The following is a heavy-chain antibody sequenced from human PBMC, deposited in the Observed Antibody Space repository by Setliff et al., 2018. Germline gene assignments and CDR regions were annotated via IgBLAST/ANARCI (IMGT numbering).Heavy chain of an antibody. V-gene: IGHV4-4*07. CDR3: ARVRITPYCMDV. D-gene: IGHD3-10*01. Sequence: SETLSLTCTVSGGSMGSYYRTWIRQSAGKGLEWIGRVYTTGSTAFNPSLNSRVTMSLDKSKNQFSLKLYSVTAADTAVYFCARVRITPYCMDVWDKGTTVTVSS. CDR2: VYTTGST. J-gene: IGHJ6*03. CDR1: GGSMGSYY.